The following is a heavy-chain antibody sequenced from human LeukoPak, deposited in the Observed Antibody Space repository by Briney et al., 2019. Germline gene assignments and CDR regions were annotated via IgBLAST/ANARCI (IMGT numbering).Heavy chain of an antibody. Sequence: ASVKVSCKASGYTFTSSGINWVRQAPGQGLEWMGWIGAYNGNTNYAQKLQGRVTMTIDTSTSTGYMELRSLRSDDTAVYYCARGSSGYSGYDAASDYWGQGTLVTVSS. J-gene: IGHJ4*02. CDR1: GYTFTSSG. CDR3: ARGSSGYSGYDAASDY. D-gene: IGHD5-12*01. V-gene: IGHV1-18*01. CDR2: IGAYNGNT.